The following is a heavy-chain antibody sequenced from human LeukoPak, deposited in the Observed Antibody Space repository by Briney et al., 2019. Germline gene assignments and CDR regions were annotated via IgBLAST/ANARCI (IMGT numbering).Heavy chain of an antibody. D-gene: IGHD3-10*01. V-gene: IGHV3-30-3*01. CDR1: GFSFSSYV. CDR2: IYYDGSNK. J-gene: IGHJ4*02. CDR3: ARDRTHYYGSGSYLPY. Sequence: VGPLRLSCAASGFSFSSYVMHWLRRAPGKGLEWVAVIYYDGSNKYYADSVKGRFTISRDNSKNTLYLQMNSLRAEDMTVYYCARDRTHYYGSGSYLPYWGEGTLVTVSS.